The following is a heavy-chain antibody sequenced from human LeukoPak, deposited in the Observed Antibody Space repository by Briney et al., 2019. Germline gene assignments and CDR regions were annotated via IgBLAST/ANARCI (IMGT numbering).Heavy chain of an antibody. D-gene: IGHD1-14*01. J-gene: IGHJ6*02. CDR3: ARGNHYYYGMDV. Sequence: SETLSLTCTVSGGSISSYYWSWIRQPPGKGLEWIGYIYYSGSTNYNPSLRSRVTISVDTSKNQFSLKLSSVTAADTAVYYCARGNHYYYGMDVWGQGTTVTVSS. CDR1: GGSISSYY. V-gene: IGHV4-59*01. CDR2: IYYSGST.